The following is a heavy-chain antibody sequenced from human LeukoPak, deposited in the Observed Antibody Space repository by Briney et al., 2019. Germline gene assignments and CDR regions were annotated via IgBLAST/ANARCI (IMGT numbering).Heavy chain of an antibody. D-gene: IGHD3-22*01. CDR2: TIPIFGTA. J-gene: IGHJ3*02. V-gene: IGHV1-69*13. Sequence: SVKVSCKASGGTFSSYAISWVRQAPGQGLEWMGGTIPIFGTANYAQKFQGRVTITADESTSTAYMELSSLRSEDTAVYYCASRPARRITMIVVWDDAFDIWGQGTMVTVSS. CDR3: ASRPARRITMIVVWDDAFDI. CDR1: GGTFSSYA.